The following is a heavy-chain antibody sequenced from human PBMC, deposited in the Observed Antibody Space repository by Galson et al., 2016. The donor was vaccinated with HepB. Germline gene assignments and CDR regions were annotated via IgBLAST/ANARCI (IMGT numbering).Heavy chain of an antibody. CDR3: VGYGGNSV. V-gene: IGHV3-53*01. CDR2: LYGGGGT. J-gene: IGHJ4*02. Sequence: SLRLSCAVSGFRVSAHHVGWFRQAPGKGLECVSVLYGGGGTYHTDSVKGRFRVSRDNSKNIVYLQMNSLRADDTAVYYGVGYGGNSVWGQGTLVTGSS. CDR1: GFRVSAHH. D-gene: IGHD4-23*01.